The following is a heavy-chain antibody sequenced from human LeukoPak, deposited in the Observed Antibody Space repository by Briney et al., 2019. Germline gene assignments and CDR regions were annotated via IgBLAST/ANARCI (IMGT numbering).Heavy chain of an antibody. CDR1: EFTFSSYN. D-gene: IGHD3-10*02. CDR2: ISSSGSTI. V-gene: IGHV3-48*04. J-gene: IGHJ6*04. CDR3: AELGITMIGGV. Sequence: GGSLRLFCAASEFTFSSYNMNWVRQAPGKGLEWVSYISSSGSTIYYADSVKGRFTISRDNAKNSLYLQMNSLRAEDTAVYYCAELGITMIGGVWGKGTTVTISS.